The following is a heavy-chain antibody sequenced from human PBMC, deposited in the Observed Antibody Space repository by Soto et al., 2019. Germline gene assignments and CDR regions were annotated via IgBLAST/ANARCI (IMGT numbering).Heavy chain of an antibody. CDR2: INHSGST. CDR1: GGSFTDFF. CDR3: ARDPRGFFGVDP. J-gene: IGHJ5*02. D-gene: IGHD3-10*01. Sequence: QVQLQQWGAGLLKPSETLSLTCAVYGGSFTDFFWSWIRQSPGKGLEWIGEINHSGSTNYNPSLKSRVTISIDTSKNQFSLKLTSVTAADTAVYYCARDPRGFFGVDPWGQGTLDTVSS. V-gene: IGHV4-34*01.